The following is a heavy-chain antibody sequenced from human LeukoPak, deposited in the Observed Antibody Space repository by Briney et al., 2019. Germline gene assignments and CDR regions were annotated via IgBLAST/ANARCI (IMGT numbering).Heavy chain of an antibody. V-gene: IGHV3-23*01. CDR2: ISGSDGST. D-gene: IGHD4-17*01. J-gene: IGHJ4*02. CDR1: GFTFSSYA. Sequence: GGSLRLSCAASGFTFSSYAMSWVRQAPGKGLEWVSAISGSDGSTYYADSVKGRFTISRDNSKNTLYLQMNSLRAEDTAVYYCAKFSYGDYGFDYWGQGTLVTVSS. CDR3: AKFSYGDYGFDY.